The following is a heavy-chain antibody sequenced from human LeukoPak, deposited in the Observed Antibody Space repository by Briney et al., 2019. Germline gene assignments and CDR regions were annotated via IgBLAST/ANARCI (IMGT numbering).Heavy chain of an antibody. CDR2: ISSSGSAT. V-gene: IGHV3-48*03. CDR1: GFTFSSYE. Sequence: GGSLILSCAASGFTFSSYELNWVRQAPGKGLEWVSYISSSGSATYYADSVRGRFTVSRDNAKNSLSLQMNSLRAEDTAVYYCARVRAAYYYGMDVWGRGTTVTVSS. J-gene: IGHJ6*02. CDR3: ARVRAAYYYGMDV.